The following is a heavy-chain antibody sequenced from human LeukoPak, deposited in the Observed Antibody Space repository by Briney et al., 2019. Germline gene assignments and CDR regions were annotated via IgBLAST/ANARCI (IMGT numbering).Heavy chain of an antibody. CDR2: INTNTGNP. V-gene: IGHV7-4-1*02. J-gene: IGHJ2*01. D-gene: IGHD3-22*01. Sequence: ASVKVSCKASGYTFTSYGISWVRQAPGQGLEWMGWINTNTGNPTYAQGFTGRFVFSLDTSVSTAYLQISSLKAEDTAVYYCARALYYYDSSGYYFYWYFDLWGRGTLVTVSS. CDR1: GYTFTSYG. CDR3: ARALYYYDSSGYYFYWYFDL.